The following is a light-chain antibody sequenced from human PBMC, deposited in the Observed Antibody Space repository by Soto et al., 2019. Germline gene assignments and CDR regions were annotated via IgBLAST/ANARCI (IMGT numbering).Light chain of an antibody. CDR1: QSISSW. CDR3: QLYTSLWT. J-gene: IGKJ1*01. V-gene: IGKV1-5*01. CDR2: DAS. Sequence: DIQMTQSPSTLSASVGDRVTITCRASQSISSWVAWYQQKPGKAPKLLIYDASSLESGVPSRFSGGGSGTEFTLTISSLQPDDFASYYRQLYTSLWTFGQGTKVELK.